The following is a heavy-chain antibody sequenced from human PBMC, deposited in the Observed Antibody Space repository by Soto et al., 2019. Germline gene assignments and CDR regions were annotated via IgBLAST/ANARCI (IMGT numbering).Heavy chain of an antibody. CDR3: GSTAMTYFDY. CDR2: ISYDGSNK. CDR1: GFTFSSYG. J-gene: IGHJ4*02. Sequence: QVQLVESGGGMVQPGRSLRLSCAASGFTFSSYGMHWVRQAPGKGLEWVAVISYDGSNKYYADSVKGRFTVSRDNSKNTLYLQMNSLRAEDTAVYAKGSTAMTYFDYWGQGTLVTVSS. V-gene: IGHV3-30*03. D-gene: IGHD5-18*01.